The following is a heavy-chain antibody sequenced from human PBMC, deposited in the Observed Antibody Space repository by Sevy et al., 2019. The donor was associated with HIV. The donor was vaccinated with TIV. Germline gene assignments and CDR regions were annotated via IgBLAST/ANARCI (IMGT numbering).Heavy chain of an antibody. J-gene: IGHJ4*02. CDR1: GGSISSYY. V-gene: IGHV4-59*01. CDR2: IYYSGST. CDR3: ARFGPEAYYYDSSGYFFDY. D-gene: IGHD3-22*01. Sequence: SETLSLTCTVSGGSISSYYWSWIRQPPGKGLEWIGYIYYSGSTNYNPSLESRVTISVDTSKNQFSRKLSSVTAADTAVYYCARFGPEAYYYDSSGYFFDYWGQGTLVTVSS.